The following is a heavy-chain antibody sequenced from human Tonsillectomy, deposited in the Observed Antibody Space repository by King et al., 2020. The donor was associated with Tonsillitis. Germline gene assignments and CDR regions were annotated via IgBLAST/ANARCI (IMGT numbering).Heavy chain of an antibody. J-gene: IGHJ6*02. Sequence: QLVQSGGGLVQPGRSLRLSCAASGFTFDDYAMHWVRQPPGKGLEWVSSISWDSKILGYADSVKGRFTISRDKAKNSLYLQMTSLRTEDTALYFCAKDLACSTPRCFPGYYSQAIDVWGQGTTVTVSS. CDR2: ISWDSKIL. V-gene: IGHV3-9*01. CDR1: GFTFDDYA. D-gene: IGHD2-2*01. CDR3: AKDLACSTPRCFPGYYSQAIDV.